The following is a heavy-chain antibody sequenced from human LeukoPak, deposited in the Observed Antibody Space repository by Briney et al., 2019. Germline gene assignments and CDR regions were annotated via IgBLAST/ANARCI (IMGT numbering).Heavy chain of an antibody. CDR1: GSSFTSYW. CDR2: IYPGDSDT. J-gene: IGHJ5*02. Sequence: GESLQISCKGSGSSFTSYWSGWVRQLPGKGLEWMGIIYPGDSDTRYSPSFQGQVTISADKSISTAYLQWSSLKASDTAMYYCARGGLYSSSGYNWFDPWGQGTLVTGSS. CDR3: ARGGLYSSSGYNWFDP. D-gene: IGHD6-13*01. V-gene: IGHV5-51*01.